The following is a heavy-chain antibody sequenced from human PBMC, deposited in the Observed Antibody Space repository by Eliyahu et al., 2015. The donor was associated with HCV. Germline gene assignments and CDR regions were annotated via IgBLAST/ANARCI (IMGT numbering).Heavy chain of an antibody. CDR1: GVSMGSYY. Sequence: QVQLQESGPGLVKPSETLSXTCTVSGVSMGSYYWSWIRQPPGKGLEWIGYLFYSGSTTQYNPSLKSRVTISADTSKKQFSLNLTSVTAADTAVYYCARDSDNGLDVWGQGTTVTVSS. J-gene: IGHJ6*02. D-gene: IGHD3-9*01. V-gene: IGHV4-59*01. CDR2: LFYSGST. CDR3: ARDSDNGLDV.